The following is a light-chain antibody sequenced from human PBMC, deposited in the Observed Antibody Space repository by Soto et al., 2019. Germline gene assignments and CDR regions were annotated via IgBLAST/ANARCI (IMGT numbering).Light chain of an antibody. CDR3: QQRNPLT. J-gene: IGKJ4*01. CDR2: DAS. CDR1: QSVSSY. V-gene: IGKV3-11*01. Sequence: IVLTESPATLSLSPGERATLSCRASQSVSSYLAWYQQKPGQAPRLLIYDASNRATGIPARFSGSGSGTDFTLTISSLEPEDFAVYYCQQRNPLTFGGGTKVEIK.